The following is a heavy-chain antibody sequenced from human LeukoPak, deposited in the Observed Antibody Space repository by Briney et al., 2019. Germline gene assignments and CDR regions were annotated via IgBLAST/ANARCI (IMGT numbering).Heavy chain of an antibody. CDR1: GGSISSYY. Sequence: SETLSLTCTVSGGSISSYYWSWIRQPAGKGLEWIGRIYTSGSTNYNPSLKSRVTMSVDTSNNQFSLKLSSVTAADTAVYYCARAVVVPAAMYYYYYMDVWGKGTTVTVSS. J-gene: IGHJ6*03. CDR2: IYTSGST. CDR3: ARAVVVPAAMYYYYYMDV. D-gene: IGHD2-2*01. V-gene: IGHV4-4*07.